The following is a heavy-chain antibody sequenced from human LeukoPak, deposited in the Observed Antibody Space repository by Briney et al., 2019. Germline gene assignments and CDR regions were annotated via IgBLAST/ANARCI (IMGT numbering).Heavy chain of an antibody. Sequence: ASVKVSCKASGYTFTGYAIGWVRQAPGQGLEWMGWVSAYNGGTNYEQKFQGRVTMTTDTPTSTGYMELRSLTSDDTAVYYCARVDLSWDSSGYSQAANDYWGQGTLVIVSS. CDR3: ARVDLSWDSSGYSQAANDY. J-gene: IGHJ4*02. D-gene: IGHD3-22*01. CDR2: VSAYNGGT. V-gene: IGHV1-18*01. CDR1: GYTFTGYA.